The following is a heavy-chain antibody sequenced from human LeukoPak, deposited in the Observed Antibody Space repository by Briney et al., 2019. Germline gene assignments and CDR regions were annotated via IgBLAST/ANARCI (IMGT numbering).Heavy chain of an antibody. Sequence: PGGSLRLSCAASGFTFSDYYMSWIRQAPGKGLEWVGFIRSKAYGGTTEYAASVKGRFTISRDDSKSIAYLQMNSLKTEDTAVYYCTRDRSGEYYYGSGSYYGGYYFDYWGQGTLVTVSS. CDR3: TRDRSGEYYYGSGSYYGGYYFDY. V-gene: IGHV3-49*03. CDR1: GFTFSDYY. CDR2: IRSKAYGGTT. J-gene: IGHJ4*02. D-gene: IGHD3-10*01.